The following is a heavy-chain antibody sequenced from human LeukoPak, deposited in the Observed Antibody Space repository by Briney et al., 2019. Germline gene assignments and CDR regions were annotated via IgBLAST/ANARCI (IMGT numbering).Heavy chain of an antibody. D-gene: IGHD2-2*01. CDR3: ARDPYCSSTSCSLD. V-gene: IGHV3-48*03. Sequence: GGSLRLSCAASGFTFSSYEMNWVRQAPGKGLEWVSYISSSGSTIYYADSVKGRFTISRDNAKNSLYLQMNSLRAEDTAVYYRARDPYCSSTSCSLDWGQGTLVTVSS. J-gene: IGHJ4*02. CDR1: GFTFSSYE. CDR2: ISSSGSTI.